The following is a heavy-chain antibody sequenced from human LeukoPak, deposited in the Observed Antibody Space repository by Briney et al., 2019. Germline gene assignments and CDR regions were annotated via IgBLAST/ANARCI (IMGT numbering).Heavy chain of an antibody. CDR3: ARVSLTYYDFWSGKDTYYFDY. Sequence: SETLSLTCTVSGGSISGYYWSWIRQPAGKGLEWIGRIYTSGSTNYNPPLKSRVTMSVDTSKNQFSPKLTSVTAADTAVYYCARVSLTYYDFWSGKDTYYFDYWGQGTLVTVSS. J-gene: IGHJ4*02. V-gene: IGHV4-4*07. CDR2: IYTSGST. CDR1: GGSISGYY. D-gene: IGHD3-3*01.